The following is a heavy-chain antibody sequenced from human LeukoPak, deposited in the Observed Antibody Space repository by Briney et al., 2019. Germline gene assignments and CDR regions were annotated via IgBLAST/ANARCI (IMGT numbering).Heavy chain of an antibody. CDR3: ARDTGIAAPHGPDY. J-gene: IGHJ4*02. V-gene: IGHV1-2*02. D-gene: IGHD6-13*01. CDR1: GYTFTGYY. Sequence: ASVKVSCKASGYTFTGYYMHWVRQAPGQGLEWIGWINPNSGGTNYAQKFQGRVTMTRDTSISTAYMELSRLRSDDTAVYYCARDTGIAAPHGPDYWGQGTLVTVSS. CDR2: INPNSGGT.